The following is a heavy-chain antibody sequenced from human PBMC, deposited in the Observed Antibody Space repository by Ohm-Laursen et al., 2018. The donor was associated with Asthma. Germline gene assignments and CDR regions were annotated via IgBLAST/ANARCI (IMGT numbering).Heavy chain of an antibody. CDR3: ARTKSYGGNDY. D-gene: IGHD4-23*01. Sequence: SLRLSCAASGFTFSSYSMNWVRQAPGKRLEWVSSISSSSSYIYYADSVKGRFTISRDNAKNSLYLQMNSLRSEDTAVYYCARTKSYGGNDYWGQGTLVTVSS. CDR2: ISSSSSYI. J-gene: IGHJ4*01. CDR1: GFTFSSYS. V-gene: IGHV3-21*04.